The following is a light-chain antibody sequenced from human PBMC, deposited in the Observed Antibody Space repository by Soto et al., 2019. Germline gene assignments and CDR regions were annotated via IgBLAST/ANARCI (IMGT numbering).Light chain of an antibody. Sequence: DIQMTQSQSSLSASVGDRVTITCRASQSIRNNLNWYQQKPGKAPNLLIYAASNLQSGVPSRFSGSGSGTDFTLTISGLQPEDIATYYCQQSHTTPWTFGQGTKVEIK. J-gene: IGKJ1*01. CDR2: AAS. CDR3: QQSHTTPWT. CDR1: QSIRNN. V-gene: IGKV1-39*01.